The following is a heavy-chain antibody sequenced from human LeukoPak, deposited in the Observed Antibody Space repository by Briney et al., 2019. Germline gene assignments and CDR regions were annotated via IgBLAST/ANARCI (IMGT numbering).Heavy chain of an antibody. CDR2: IYPGDSDT. CDR3: ARLRYGSGWHKYFDY. Sequence: GESLKISCKGSGYSFTSYWIGWVRQMPGKGLEWMGIIYPGDSDTRYSPSFQGQVTISADKSISTAYLQWSSLKASDTAMYYCARLRYGSGWHKYFDYWGQGTLVTVSS. V-gene: IGHV5-51*01. D-gene: IGHD6-19*01. J-gene: IGHJ4*02. CDR1: GYSFTSYW.